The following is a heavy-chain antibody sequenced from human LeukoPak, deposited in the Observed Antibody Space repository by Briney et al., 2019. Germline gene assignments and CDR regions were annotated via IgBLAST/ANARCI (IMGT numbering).Heavy chain of an antibody. CDR2: IDAETGNT. V-gene: IGHV1-46*01. CDR1: GYTFTHYY. D-gene: IGHD3-10*01. J-gene: IGHJ4*02. CDR3: ARDPGGNYFGPGTHLAY. Sequence: ASVKVSCKASGYTFTHYYMHWVRQARGQGLEWMGRIDAETGNTRYAQNFQGRVTMTRDTSTSTVYVELSSLRFEDTAVYYCARDPGGNYFGPGTHLAYWGQGALVTVSS.